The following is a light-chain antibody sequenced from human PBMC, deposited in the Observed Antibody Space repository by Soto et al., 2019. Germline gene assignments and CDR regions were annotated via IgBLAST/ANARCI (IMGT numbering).Light chain of an antibody. Sequence: QSVLTQPASVSGSPGQSITISCTGTSSDVGGYNYVSWYQQHPGKAPKLMIYEVSNRPSGVSNRFSGSKSGNTASLTISGLQADDEGDYYCSSKTSSSSPFVFGTGTKVTV. CDR1: SSDVGGYNY. CDR2: EVS. CDR3: SSKTSSSSPFV. V-gene: IGLV2-14*01. J-gene: IGLJ1*01.